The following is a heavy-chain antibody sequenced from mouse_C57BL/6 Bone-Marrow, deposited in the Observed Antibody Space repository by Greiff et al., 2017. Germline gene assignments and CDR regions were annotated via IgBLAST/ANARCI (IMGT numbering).Heavy chain of an antibody. CDR2: IYPGDGDT. J-gene: IGHJ4*01. Sequence: VKLVESGPELVKPGASVKISCKASGYAFSSSWMNWVKQRPGQGLEWIGRIYPGDGDTNYNGKFKGKATLTADKYSSTAYMHLSSLTSEDSAVYFCARGGGNYDYAMDYWGQVTSVTVSS. CDR1: GYAFSSSW. D-gene: IGHD2-1*01. CDR3: ARGGGNYDYAMDY. V-gene: IGHV1-82*01.